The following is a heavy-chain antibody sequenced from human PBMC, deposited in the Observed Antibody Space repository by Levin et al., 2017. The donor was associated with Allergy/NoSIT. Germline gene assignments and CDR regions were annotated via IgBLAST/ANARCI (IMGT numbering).Heavy chain of an antibody. V-gene: IGHV3-30-3*01. J-gene: IGHJ3*02. Sequence: GESLKISCAASGFTFSSYAMHWVRQAPGKGLEWVAVISYDGSNKYYADSVKGRFTISRDNSKNTLYLQMNSLRAEDTAVYYCARARSREYSSSRADAFDIWGQGTMVTVSS. CDR2: ISYDGSNK. CDR1: GFTFSSYA. CDR3: ARARSREYSSSRADAFDI. D-gene: IGHD6-6*01.